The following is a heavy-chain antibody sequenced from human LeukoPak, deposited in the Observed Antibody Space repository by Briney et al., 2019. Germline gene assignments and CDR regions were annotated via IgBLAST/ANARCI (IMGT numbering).Heavy chain of an antibody. V-gene: IGHV4-38-2*02. CDR3: ARDFLSNRDTAPHF. J-gene: IGHJ4*02. D-gene: IGHD5-18*01. CDR1: GYSMRSGYY. CDR2: IHHSGNT. Sequence: SETLSLTCTVSGYSMRSGYYWGWIRQPPGKGLEWIGSIHHSGNTYCNPSLRSRVTSSVDTSKNQVSLTLRSVNAADTAVYYCARDFLSNRDTAPHFWGQGTLVIVSS.